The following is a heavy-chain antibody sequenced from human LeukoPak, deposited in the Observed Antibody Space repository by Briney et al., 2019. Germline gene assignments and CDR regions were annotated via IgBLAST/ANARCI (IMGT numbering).Heavy chain of an antibody. CDR3: ARGKVVAGTPGQNSWDS. V-gene: IGHV4-4*07. J-gene: IGHJ4*02. CDR2: IYTSGST. CDR1: GGSISSYY. Sequence: SETLSLTCTVSGGSISSYYWNWIRQPAGKGLEWIGRIYTSGSTSYNPALKSRVSMSLDTSKNQFSLKLSSVTAADTAVYYCARGKVVAGTPGQNSWDSWGRGTLVTVSS. D-gene: IGHD6-19*01.